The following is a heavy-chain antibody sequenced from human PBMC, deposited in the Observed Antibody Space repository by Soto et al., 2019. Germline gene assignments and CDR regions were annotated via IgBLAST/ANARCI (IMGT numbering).Heavy chain of an antibody. J-gene: IGHJ4*02. CDR3: ARVSSGWYYFDY. Sequence: TSETLSLTCTVSGGSVISGSYYWSWIRQPPGKGLEWIGYMYNSGSTNYNPSLKSRVIISVDTSKNQFSLKLSSVTAADTAVYYCARVSSGWYYFDYWGQGTLVTVSS. D-gene: IGHD6-19*01. V-gene: IGHV4-61*01. CDR1: GGSVISGSYY. CDR2: MYNSGST.